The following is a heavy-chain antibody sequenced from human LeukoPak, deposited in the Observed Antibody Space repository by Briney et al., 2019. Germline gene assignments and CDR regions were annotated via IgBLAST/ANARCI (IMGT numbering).Heavy chain of an antibody. CDR1: GFTFSNYW. D-gene: IGHD2-15*01. Sequence: PGGSLRLSCAASGFTFSNYWMIWVRQAPGKGLEWVANIKQDGSEKYYVDSVKGRITISRDNAEKSVYLQMNSLRAEDTAVYYCARVRYCSGGSCSHFDYWGQGTLVTVSS. CDR2: IKQDGSEK. V-gene: IGHV3-7*05. CDR3: ARVRYCSGGSCSHFDY. J-gene: IGHJ4*02.